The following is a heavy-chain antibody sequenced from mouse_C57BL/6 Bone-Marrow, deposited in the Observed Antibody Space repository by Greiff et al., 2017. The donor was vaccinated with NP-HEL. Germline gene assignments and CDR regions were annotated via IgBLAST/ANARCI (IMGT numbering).Heavy chain of an antibody. CDR2: IDPEDGDT. CDR1: GFNIKDYY. CDR3: TTYGSSGWFAY. Sequence: VQLQQSGAELVRPGASVKLSCTASGFNIKDYYMHWVKQRPEQGLEWIGRIDPEDGDTEYAPKFQGKATMTADTSSNTAYLQLSSLTSEDTAVYYCTTYGSSGWFAYWGQGTLVTVSA. V-gene: IGHV14-1*01. J-gene: IGHJ3*01. D-gene: IGHD1-1*01.